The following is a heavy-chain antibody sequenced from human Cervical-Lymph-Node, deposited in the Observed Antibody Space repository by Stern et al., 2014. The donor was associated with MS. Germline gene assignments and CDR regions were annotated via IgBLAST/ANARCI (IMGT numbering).Heavy chain of an antibody. D-gene: IGHD1-1*01. J-gene: IGHJ4*02. Sequence: QLQLQESGPGLVKPSETLSLTCVVSGGSISGVNWWSWVRQPPGKGLECIGEIHHSGNTNKTATLKSQMTISVDDSKTQVSLKLRSVTAADTAVYYCVRGGNWLFDYWGQGSLVTVSA. CDR2: IHHSGNT. V-gene: IGHV4-4*02. CDR3: VRGGNWLFDY. CDR1: GGSISGVNW.